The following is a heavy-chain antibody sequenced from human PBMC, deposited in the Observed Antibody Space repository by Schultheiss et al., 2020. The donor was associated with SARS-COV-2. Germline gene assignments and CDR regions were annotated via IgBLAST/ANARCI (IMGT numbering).Heavy chain of an antibody. CDR3: VRDRHSGNWASARKSDC. D-gene: IGHD1-14*01. Sequence: GGSLRLSCTGSGFRFGDYSMAWFRQAPGKGLQWVGFIRSNRNGGTPEYVASVKGRFTISRDDSESIAYLHMDSLKTDDTAVYFCVRDRHSGNWASARKSDCWGQGTLVTVSS. CDR1: GFRFGDYS. V-gene: IGHV3-49*03. J-gene: IGHJ4*02. CDR2: IRSNRNGGTP.